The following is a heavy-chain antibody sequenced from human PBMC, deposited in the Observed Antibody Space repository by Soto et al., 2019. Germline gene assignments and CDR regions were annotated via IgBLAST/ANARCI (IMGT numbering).Heavy chain of an antibody. CDR1: AFTFSSYG. CDR2: IPSDGSKK. J-gene: IGHJ6*02. V-gene: IGHV3-30*18. D-gene: IGHD2-2*01. Sequence: WGSLRLSCAVSAFTFSSYGIRWVSQAPGKGLEWVAVIPSDGSKKYYADSMKGRFTISRDNSKNTLYLQMNSLRAADTAVYYWAEGSTSYYYGMDVWGQGTTVTVSS. CDR3: AEGSTSYYYGMDV.